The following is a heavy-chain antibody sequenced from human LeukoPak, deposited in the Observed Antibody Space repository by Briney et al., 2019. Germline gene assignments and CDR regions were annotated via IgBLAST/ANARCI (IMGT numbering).Heavy chain of an antibody. CDR3: ARRRGIAARPRANRGYFDY. V-gene: IGHV4-39*07. D-gene: IGHD6-6*01. CDR2: INHSGST. CDR1: GGSISSSSYY. J-gene: IGHJ4*02. Sequence: SETLSLTCTVSGGSISSSSYYWGWIRQPPGKGLEWIGEINHSGSTNYNPSLKSRVTISVDTSKNQFSLKLSSVTAADTAVYYCARRRGIAARPRANRGYFDYWGQGTLVTVSS.